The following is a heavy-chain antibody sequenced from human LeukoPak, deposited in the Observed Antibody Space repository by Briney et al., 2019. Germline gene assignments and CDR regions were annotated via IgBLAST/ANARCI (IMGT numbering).Heavy chain of an antibody. V-gene: IGHV3-20*01. CDR1: GFTFDDYA. J-gene: IGHJ4*02. CDR3: ARVAYPLRFIDY. D-gene: IGHD4-17*01. Sequence: PGGSLRLACAAAGFTFDDYALTWVRQAPGKGLEWVSRVHWDGVSTTYAASVKGRFTISRDNAKNSLYLQMHSLRPEDTAFYHCARVAYPLRFIDYWGQGTLVTVSS. CDR2: VHWDGVST.